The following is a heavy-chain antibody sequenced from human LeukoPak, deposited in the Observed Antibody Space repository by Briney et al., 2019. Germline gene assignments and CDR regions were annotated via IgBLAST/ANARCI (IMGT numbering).Heavy chain of an antibody. V-gene: IGHV3-7*05. CDR2: IKQDGTEK. J-gene: IGHJ4*02. CDR1: EFTFSNYW. D-gene: IGHD3-3*01. Sequence: GGSLRLSCAASEFTFSNYWMSWVRQAPGKGLEWVANIKQDGTEKYYVDSVKGRFTISRDDAKNSLYLQMNSLRAEDTAVYYCARDSPGIMIFGVVTPNGGQGTLVTVSS. CDR3: ARDSPGIMIFGVVTPN.